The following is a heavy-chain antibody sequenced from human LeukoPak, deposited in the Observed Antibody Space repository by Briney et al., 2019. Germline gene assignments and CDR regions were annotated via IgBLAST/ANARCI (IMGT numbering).Heavy chain of an antibody. CDR3: ACSGPYSNGGVMTDY. Sequence: GGSLRLSCAASGLIVSSNYMSWVRQAAWKGLECVSIIYRDGNTNYADFVKGRFTISRDNSKNTLSLQMNSLRAEDTAVYYCACSGPYSNGGVMTDYWGQGTLVTVSS. V-gene: IGHV3-66*01. CDR1: GLIVSSNY. J-gene: IGHJ4*02. D-gene: IGHD6-19*01. CDR2: IYRDGNT.